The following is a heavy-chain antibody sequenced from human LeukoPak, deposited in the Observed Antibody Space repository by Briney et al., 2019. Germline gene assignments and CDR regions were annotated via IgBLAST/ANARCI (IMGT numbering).Heavy chain of an antibody. Sequence: GESLKISCKGSGYSFTSYWIVWVRQMPGKGLEWMGIIYPGDSDTRYSPSFQGQVTISADKSISTAYLQWSSLKASDTATYYCASSGSYPFVDFDYWGQGTLVTVSS. CDR1: GYSFTSYW. J-gene: IGHJ4*02. D-gene: IGHD1-26*01. V-gene: IGHV5-51*01. CDR2: IYPGDSDT. CDR3: ASSGSYPFVDFDY.